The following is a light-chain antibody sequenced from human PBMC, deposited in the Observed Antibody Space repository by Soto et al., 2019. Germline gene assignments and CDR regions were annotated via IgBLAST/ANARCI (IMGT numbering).Light chain of an antibody. CDR2: GAS. J-gene: IGKJ1*01. CDR3: QQYNNWPPWT. Sequence: EIVMTQSPGTLSVSPWERATLSCRASQSVYSDLAWYQQKPGQAPRLLIYGASTRATGIPARFSGSGSGTEFTLTISSLQSEDFAVYYCQQYNNWPPWTFGQGTKVDIK. V-gene: IGKV3-15*01. CDR1: QSVYSD.